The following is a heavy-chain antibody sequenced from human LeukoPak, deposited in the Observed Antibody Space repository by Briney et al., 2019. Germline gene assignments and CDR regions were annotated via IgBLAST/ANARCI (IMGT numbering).Heavy chain of an antibody. CDR1: GGSISSGSYY. D-gene: IGHD2-2*01. V-gene: IGHV4-30-4*08. CDR3: ARGGVYCSSTSCYRVADAFDI. J-gene: IGHJ3*02. CDR2: IYYSGST. Sequence: SQTLSLTCTVSGGSISSGSYYWSWIRQPAGKGLEWIGYIYYSGSTYYNPSLKSRVTISVDTSKNQFSLKLSSVTAADTAVYYCARGGVYCSSTSCYRVADAFDIWGQGTMVTVSS.